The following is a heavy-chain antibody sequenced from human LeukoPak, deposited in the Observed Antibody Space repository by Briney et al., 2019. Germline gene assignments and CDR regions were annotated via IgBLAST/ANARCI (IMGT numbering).Heavy chain of an antibody. Sequence: SETLSLTCTVSGGSISSYYWSWIRQPPGKGLEWIGYIYYSGSTNYNPSLKSRVTISVDTSKNQFSLKLSSVTAADTAVYYCASELAHEYFQHWGQGTLVTVSS. J-gene: IGHJ1*01. V-gene: IGHV4-59*01. CDR1: GGSISSYY. CDR3: ASELAHEYFQH. CDR2: IYYSGST. D-gene: IGHD6-6*01.